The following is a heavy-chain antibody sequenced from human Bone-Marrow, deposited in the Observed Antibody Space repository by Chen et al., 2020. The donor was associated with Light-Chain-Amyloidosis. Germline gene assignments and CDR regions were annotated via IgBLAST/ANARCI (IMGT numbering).Heavy chain of an antibody. CDR2: INPSDSYT. D-gene: IGHD6-6*01. J-gene: IGHJ4*02. CDR1: GYSFTSYW. V-gene: IGHV5-10-1*03. CDR3: ARDPRGERKVSSGSSGDYYFNY. Sequence: EVLLVQSGAEVKKPGESLRISCKGSGYSFTSYWISWVRQVPGKGLGWMGRINPSDSYTNYSPSFQGHVTISTDKSISTAYLQWNSLQASDTAIYYCARDPRGERKVSSGSSGDYYFNYWGQGTLVTVSS.